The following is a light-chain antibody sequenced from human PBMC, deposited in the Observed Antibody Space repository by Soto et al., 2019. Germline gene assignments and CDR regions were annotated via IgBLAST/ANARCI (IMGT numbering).Light chain of an antibody. J-gene: IGKJ4*01. Sequence: DIQMTQSPSSVSASVGDRVTITCRASPGISSWLAWYQQKPGKAPNLLFHTASSLQSGVPSRFSGSGSGTDFTLTISSLQPEDFATYDCQQANSFPLTFGGGTKVEIK. CDR1: PGISSW. V-gene: IGKV1-12*01. CDR2: TAS. CDR3: QQANSFPLT.